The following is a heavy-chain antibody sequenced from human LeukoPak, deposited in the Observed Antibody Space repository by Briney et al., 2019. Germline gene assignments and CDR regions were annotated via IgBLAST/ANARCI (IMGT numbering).Heavy chain of an antibody. CDR1: GGTFSSYA. CDR3: AREGGSYGSAFDI. D-gene: IGHD1-26*01. CDR2: IIPIFGTA. J-gene: IGHJ3*02. V-gene: IGHV1-69*13. Sequence: ASVKVSCKASGGTFSSYAISRVRQAPGQGLEWMGGIIPIFGTANYAQKFQGRVTITADESTSTAYMELSSLRSEDTAVYYCAREGGSYGSAFDIWGQGTMVTVSS.